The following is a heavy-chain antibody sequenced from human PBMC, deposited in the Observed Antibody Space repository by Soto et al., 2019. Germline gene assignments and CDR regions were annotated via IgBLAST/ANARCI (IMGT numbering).Heavy chain of an antibody. V-gene: IGHV4-30-2*04. CDR2: IFHNGNS. CDR3: ARSAAFFTSTRGMDF. Sequence: SPEMGLQWIGTIFHNGNSSYNPSLKSRLTISVDTSSNEFSLNLRFVTAADTAIYYCARSAAFFTSTRGMDFCGDGTTVT. D-gene: IGHD3-10*01. J-gene: IGHJ6*02.